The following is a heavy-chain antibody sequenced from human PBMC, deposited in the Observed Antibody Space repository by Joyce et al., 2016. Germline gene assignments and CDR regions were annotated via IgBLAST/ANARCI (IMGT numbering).Heavy chain of an antibody. CDR2: ISYDGSNK. D-gene: IGHD2-2*01. CDR1: GFTFSIYG. V-gene: IGHV3-30*18. CDR3: AKFFMSATPSPNDAFDI. J-gene: IGHJ3*02. Sequence: QVQLVESGGGVVQPGMSLRLSCAASGFTFSIYGMHWVRQAPEKGLEWVAVISYDGSNKHYRDSVKGRFTISRDNSKNTLYLQMNDLRAEDTAVYYCAKFFMSATPSPNDAFDIWGQGTMVTVSS.